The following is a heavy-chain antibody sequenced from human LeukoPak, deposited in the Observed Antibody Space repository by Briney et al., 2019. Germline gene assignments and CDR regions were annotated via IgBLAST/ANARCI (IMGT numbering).Heavy chain of an antibody. CDR1: GYTFIGYY. D-gene: IGHD2-8*01. Sequence: ASVKVSCKASGYTFIGYYMHWVRQAPGQGLEWMGWISAYNGNTNYAQKLQGRVTMTTDTSTSTAYMELRSLRSDDTAVYYCARAQLYCTNGVCYHYGMDVWGQGTTVTVSS. J-gene: IGHJ6*02. V-gene: IGHV1-18*04. CDR3: ARAQLYCTNGVCYHYGMDV. CDR2: ISAYNGNT.